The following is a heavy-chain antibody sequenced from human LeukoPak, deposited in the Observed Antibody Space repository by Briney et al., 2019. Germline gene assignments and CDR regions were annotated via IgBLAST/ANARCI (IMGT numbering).Heavy chain of an antibody. J-gene: IGHJ6*03. CDR1: GFTFSDYY. D-gene: IGHD3-16*01. Sequence: PGGSLRLSCAASGFTFSDYYVSWIRQAPGKGLEWVSYISSSGSTIYYADSVKGRFTISRDNAKNSLYLQMNSLRAEDTAVYYCAGGRLANSHYYYMDVWGKGTTVTVSS. V-gene: IGHV3-11*04. CDR2: ISSSGSTI. CDR3: AGGRLANSHYYYMDV.